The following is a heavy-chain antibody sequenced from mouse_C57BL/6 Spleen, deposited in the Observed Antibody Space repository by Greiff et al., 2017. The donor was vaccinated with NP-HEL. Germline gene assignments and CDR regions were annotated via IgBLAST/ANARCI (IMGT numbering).Heavy chain of an antibody. CDR3: ARAYSNYVDYYAMDY. J-gene: IGHJ4*01. Sequence: EVQVVESGGGLVKPGGSLKLSCAASGFTFSDYGMHWVRQAPEKGLEWVAYISSGSSTIYYADTVKGRFPISRDNAKNTLFLQMTSLRSEDTAMYYCARAYSNYVDYYAMDYWGQGTSVTVSS. D-gene: IGHD2-5*01. CDR1: GFTFSDYG. V-gene: IGHV5-17*01. CDR2: ISSGSSTI.